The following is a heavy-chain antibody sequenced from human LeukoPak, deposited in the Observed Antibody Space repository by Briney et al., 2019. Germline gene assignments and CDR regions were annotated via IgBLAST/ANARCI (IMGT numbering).Heavy chain of an antibody. CDR1: GGSISSYY. V-gene: IGHV4-59*08. CDR3: ARHQSIAARPIWFDP. Sequence: SSETLSLTRTVSGGSISSYYWSWIRQPPGKGLEWIGYIYYSGSTNYNPSLKSRVTISVDTSKNQFSLKLSSVTAADTAVYYCARHQSIAARPIWFDPWGQGTLVTVSS. J-gene: IGHJ5*02. CDR2: IYYSGST. D-gene: IGHD6-6*01.